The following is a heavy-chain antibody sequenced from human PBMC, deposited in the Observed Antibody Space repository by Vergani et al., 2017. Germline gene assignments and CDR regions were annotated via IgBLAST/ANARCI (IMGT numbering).Heavy chain of an antibody. Sequence: QVQLVQSGAEVKKPGSSVKVSCKASGGTFSSYAISWVRQAPGQGREWMGGIIPIFGTANYAQKFKGRVTITADESTSTAYMELSSLRSEETAVYYCARGDLGLVISYAFDIWGQGTMVTVSS. D-gene: IGHD3/OR15-3a*01. CDR1: GGTFSSYA. V-gene: IGHV1-69*01. CDR2: IIPIFGTA. CDR3: ARGDLGLVISYAFDI. J-gene: IGHJ3*02.